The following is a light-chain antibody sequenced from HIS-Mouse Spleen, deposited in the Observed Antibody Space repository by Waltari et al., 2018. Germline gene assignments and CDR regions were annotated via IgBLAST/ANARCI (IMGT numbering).Light chain of an antibody. CDR3: YSTDSSGNHRV. CDR2: EDS. J-gene: IGLJ2*01. V-gene: IGLV3-10*01. CDR1: ALPKKY. Sequence: SYELTHTPSVSVSPGQTARITCSGDALPKKYAYWYQQKSGQAPVLVIYEDSKRPSGIPERFSGSSSGTMATLTISGAQVEDEADYYCYSTDSSGNHRVFGGGTKLTVL.